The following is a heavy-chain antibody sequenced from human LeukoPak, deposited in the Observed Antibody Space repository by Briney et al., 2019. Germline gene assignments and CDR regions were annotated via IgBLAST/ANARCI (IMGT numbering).Heavy chain of an antibody. CDR3: AREEGGAYYDFWSGYYNWFDP. D-gene: IGHD3-3*01. CDR1: GGSFSGYY. J-gene: IGHJ5*02. Sequence: SETLSHTCAVYGGSFSGYYWSWIRQPPGKGLEWIGEINHSGSTNYNPSLKSRVTMSVDTSKNQFSLKLSSVTAADTAVYYCAREEGGAYYDFWSGYYNWFDPWGQGTLVTVSS. V-gene: IGHV4-34*01. CDR2: INHSGST.